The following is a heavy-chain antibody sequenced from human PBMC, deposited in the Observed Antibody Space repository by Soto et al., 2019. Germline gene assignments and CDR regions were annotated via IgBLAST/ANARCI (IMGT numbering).Heavy chain of an antibody. CDR1: GYTFSNYG. D-gene: IGHD2-21*01. Sequence: PGGSLRLSCAASGYTFSNYGMHWVRQAPGKGLVWVSRINSDGSITNYADSVKGRFTISRDNSKNTLYLQMNSLRAEDTALYYLSYDACGGMDFWGQGTPVTVSS. J-gene: IGHJ4*02. CDR3: SYDACGGMDF. CDR2: INSDGSIT. V-gene: IGHV3-74*01.